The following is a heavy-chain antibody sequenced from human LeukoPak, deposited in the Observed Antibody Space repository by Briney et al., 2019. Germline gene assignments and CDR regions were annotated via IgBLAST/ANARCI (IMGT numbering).Heavy chain of an antibody. CDR1: GYTFTGYY. D-gene: IGHD3-22*01. CDR2: ISPNSGGT. Sequence: ASVKVSCKASGYTFTGYYMHWVRQAPGQGLEWMGWISPNSGGTNYAQKFQGRVTMTRDTSISTAYMKLSRLRSDDTAVYYCARDRSSGYPFDYWGQGTLVTVS. CDR3: ARDRSSGYPFDY. V-gene: IGHV1-2*02. J-gene: IGHJ4*02.